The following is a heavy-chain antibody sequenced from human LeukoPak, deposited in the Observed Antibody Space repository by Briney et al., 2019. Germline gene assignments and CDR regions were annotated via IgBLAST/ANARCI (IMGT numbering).Heavy chain of an antibody. CDR2: MNPNSGNT. Sequence: ASVKVSCKASGYTFTSYDINWVRRATGQGLEWMGWMNPNSGNTGYAQKFQGRVTITRNTSISTAYMELSSLRSEDTAVYYCARGGGRSAGGDYWGQGTLVTVSS. CDR1: GYTFTSYD. V-gene: IGHV1-8*03. J-gene: IGHJ4*02. CDR3: ARGGGRSAGGDY. D-gene: IGHD3-16*01.